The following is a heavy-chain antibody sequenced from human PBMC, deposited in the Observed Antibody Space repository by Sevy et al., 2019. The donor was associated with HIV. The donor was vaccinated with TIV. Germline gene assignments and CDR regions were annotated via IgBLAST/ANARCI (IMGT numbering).Heavy chain of an antibody. CDR2: IWYDGSNK. V-gene: IGHV3-33*01. CDR1: GFTFSSYG. D-gene: IGHD3-16*01. CDR3: ARGAFRITFGGVIDA. J-gene: IGHJ5*02. Sequence: GGSLRLSCAASGFTFSSYGMHWVRQAPGKGLEWVAVIWYDGSNKYYADSVKGRFTISRDNSKNTLYLQMNSLRAEDTAVYYCARGAFRITFGGVIDAWGQGTLVTVSS.